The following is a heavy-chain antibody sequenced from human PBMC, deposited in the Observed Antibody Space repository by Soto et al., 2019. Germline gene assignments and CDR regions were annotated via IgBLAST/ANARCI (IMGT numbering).Heavy chain of an antibody. D-gene: IGHD5-18*01. Sequence: QVQLVESGGGVVQPGRSLRLSCAASGFTFSSYGMHWVRQAPGKGLEWVAVISYDGSNKYYAESVKGRFTISRDNSKNTLYLQMNSLRAEDTAVYYCAKSSSYGYYYGMDVWGQGTTVTVSS. CDR1: GFTFSSYG. CDR3: AKSSSYGYYYGMDV. V-gene: IGHV3-30*18. CDR2: ISYDGSNK. J-gene: IGHJ6*02.